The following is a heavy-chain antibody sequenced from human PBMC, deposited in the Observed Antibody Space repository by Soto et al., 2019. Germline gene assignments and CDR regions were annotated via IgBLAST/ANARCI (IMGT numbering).Heavy chain of an antibody. CDR2: ISGDGSST. D-gene: IGHD1-26*01. CDR3: ARESMWAPAY. V-gene: IGHV3-74*01. CDR1: GFTFSIYW. J-gene: IGHJ4*02. Sequence: EVQLVESGGGLVQPGGSLRLSCAASGFTFSIYWMHWVRQAPGKGLEWVSRISGDGSSTSNADPVKGRFTISRDNAKNTLHLEMNSLRLEDTAIYYCARESMWAPAYWGQGPLVAVSS.